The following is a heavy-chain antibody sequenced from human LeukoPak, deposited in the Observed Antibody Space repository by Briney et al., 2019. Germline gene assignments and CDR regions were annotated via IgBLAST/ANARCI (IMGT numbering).Heavy chain of an antibody. CDR3: AKDRDTAMVPTPIDY. V-gene: IGHV3-23*01. Sequence: GGSLRLSCAASGFTFSSYGMSWVRQAPGKGLEWVSAISGSGGSTYYADSVKGRFTISRDNSKNTLYLQMNSLRAGDTAVYYCAKDRDTAMVPTPIDYWGQGTLVTVSS. CDR1: GFTFSSYG. J-gene: IGHJ4*02. CDR2: ISGSGGST. D-gene: IGHD5-18*01.